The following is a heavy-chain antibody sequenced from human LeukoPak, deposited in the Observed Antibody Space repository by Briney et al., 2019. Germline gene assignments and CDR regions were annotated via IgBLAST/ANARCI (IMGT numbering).Heavy chain of an antibody. Sequence: PGGSLRLSCAASGFTFSTYWMHWVRQAPGKGLVWVSHINVDGSGATYADSVKGRFTISRDNAKNTLHLHMNSLRAEDTAVYYCARATRIYSSGWYYSFDYWGQGTLVTVSS. D-gene: IGHD6-19*01. J-gene: IGHJ4*02. CDR1: GFTFSTYW. V-gene: IGHV3-74*01. CDR2: INVDGSGA. CDR3: ARATRIYSSGWYYSFDY.